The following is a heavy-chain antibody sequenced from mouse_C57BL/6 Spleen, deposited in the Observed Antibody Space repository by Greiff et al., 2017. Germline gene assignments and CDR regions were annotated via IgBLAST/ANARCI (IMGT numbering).Heavy chain of an antibody. Sequence: EVQLQESGPELVKPGASVKIPCKASGYTFTDYNMDWVKQSHGKSLEWIGDINPNNGGTIYNQKFKGKATLTVDKSSSTAYMELRSLTSEDTAVYYCARDNYGSSYGYFDVWGTGTTVTVSS. CDR2: INPNNGGT. V-gene: IGHV1-18*01. D-gene: IGHD1-1*01. CDR1: GYTFTDYN. J-gene: IGHJ1*03. CDR3: ARDNYGSSYGYFDV.